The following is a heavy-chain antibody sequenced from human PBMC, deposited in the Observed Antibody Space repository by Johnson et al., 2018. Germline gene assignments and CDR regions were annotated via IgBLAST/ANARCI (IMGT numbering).Heavy chain of an antibody. CDR3: TKDDRSGGDYGSLNSFDI. CDR2: ISCDGKSE. CDR1: GFTLGRCG. J-gene: IGHJ3*02. Sequence: QVQLVEPGGGVVQPGMSLRLSRAASGFTLGRCGLRWVRQAPGRGLECVALISCDGKSEYYADPLKGRFTISRDNAKNSLYLQMNNLRPEDTALYYCTKDDRSGGDYGSLNSFDIWGQGTMVTVSS. D-gene: IGHD2-21*01. V-gene: IGHV3-30*18.